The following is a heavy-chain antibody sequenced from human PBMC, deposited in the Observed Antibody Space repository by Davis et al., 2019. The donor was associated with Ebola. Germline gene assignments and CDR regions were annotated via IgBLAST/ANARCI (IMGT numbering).Heavy chain of an antibody. D-gene: IGHD3-16*01. CDR3: ARMAGLDWFDP. V-gene: IGHV3-30*12. Sequence: GGSLRLSCAVSGFTFSSYGMHWVRQAPGKGLEWVAVISYDGSNKYYADSVKGRFTISRDNSKNTLYLQMNSLRAEDTAVYYCARMAGLDWFDPWGQGTLVTVSS. J-gene: IGHJ5*02. CDR2: ISYDGSNK. CDR1: GFTFSSYG.